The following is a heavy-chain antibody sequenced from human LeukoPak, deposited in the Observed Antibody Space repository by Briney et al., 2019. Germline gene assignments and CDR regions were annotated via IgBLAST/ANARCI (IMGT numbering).Heavy chain of an antibody. Sequence: SETLSLTCAVSGYSISSGYYWGWIRQPPGKGLEWIGSIYHSGSTYYNPSLKSRVTISVDTSKNQFALKLSSVTAADTAVYYCARHLRHCGYDAFEIWGQGTMVTVSS. D-gene: IGHD6-25*01. CDR3: ARHLRHCGYDAFEI. CDR1: GYSISSGYY. V-gene: IGHV4-38-2*01. CDR2: IYHSGST. J-gene: IGHJ3*02.